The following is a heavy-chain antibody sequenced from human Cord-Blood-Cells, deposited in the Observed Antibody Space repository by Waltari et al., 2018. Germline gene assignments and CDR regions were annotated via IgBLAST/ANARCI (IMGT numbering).Heavy chain of an antibody. CDR2: IIPIFGTA. J-gene: IGHJ3*02. V-gene: IGHV1-69*12. D-gene: IGHD3-10*01. CDR1: GGTFSGHA. CDR3: ASFYGSGSYYAFDI. Sequence: QVQLVQSGAAVKKPGSSVKVSCKASGGTFSGHAISWVRQAPGQGLEWMGGIIPIFGTANYAQKFQGRVTITADESTSTAYMELSSLRSEDTAVYYCASFYGSGSYYAFDIWGQGTMVTVSS.